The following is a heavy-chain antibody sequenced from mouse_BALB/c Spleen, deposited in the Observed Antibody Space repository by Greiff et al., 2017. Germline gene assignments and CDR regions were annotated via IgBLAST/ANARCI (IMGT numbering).Heavy chain of an antibody. CDR1: GFTFSSYA. V-gene: IGHV5-9-4*01. CDR3: ARVGGWFAY. CDR2: ISSGGSYT. Sequence: EVKLMESGGGLVKPGGSLKLSCAASGFTFSSYAMSWVRQSPEKRLEWVAEISSGGSYTYYPDTVTGRFTISRDNAKNTLYLEMSSLRSEDTAMYYCARVGGWFAYWGQGTLVTVSA. D-gene: IGHD4-1*01. J-gene: IGHJ3*01.